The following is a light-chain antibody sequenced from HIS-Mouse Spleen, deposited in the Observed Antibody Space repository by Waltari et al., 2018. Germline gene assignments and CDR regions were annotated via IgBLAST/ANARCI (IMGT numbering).Light chain of an antibody. J-gene: IGLJ1*01. CDR2: DNN. Sequence: QSVLTQPPSVSAAPGQKVTISCSGSSSNIGNNYVSWYQQPPGTAPKLLIYDNNKRPSGIPDRCSGSKSGTSATLGITGLQTGDEADYYCGTWDSSLSAGVFGTGTKVTVL. CDR1: SSNIGNNY. CDR3: GTWDSSLSAGV. V-gene: IGLV1-51*01.